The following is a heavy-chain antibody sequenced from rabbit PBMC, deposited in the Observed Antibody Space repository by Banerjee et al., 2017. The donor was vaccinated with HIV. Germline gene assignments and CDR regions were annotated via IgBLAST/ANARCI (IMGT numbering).Heavy chain of an antibody. D-gene: IGHD7-1*01. CDR3: ARDLAAVTGWNFGL. CDR2: IRNGDGST. CDR1: GFSFSSGYD. V-gene: IGHV1S45*01. Sequence: QEQLVESGGGLVKPEGSLTLTCTASGFSFSSGYDMCWVRQAPGKGLEWIGCIRNGDGSTYYARWAKGRFTVSKTSSTTVTLHMTSLTAADTATYFCARDLAAVTGWNFGLWGPGTLVTVS. J-gene: IGHJ4*01.